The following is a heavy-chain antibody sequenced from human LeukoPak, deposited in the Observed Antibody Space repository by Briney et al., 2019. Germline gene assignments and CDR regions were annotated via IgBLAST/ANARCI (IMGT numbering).Heavy chain of an antibody. Sequence: GGSLRLFCAASGFTFSSYAMSWVRQAPGKGLEWVSAISGSGGSTYYADSVKGRFTISRDNSKNTLYLQMNSLRAEDTAVYYCAKDGGGEDGYNSPDAFDIWGQGTMVTVSS. CDR3: AKDGGGEDGYNSPDAFDI. CDR1: GFTFSSYA. D-gene: IGHD5-24*01. CDR2: ISGSGGST. J-gene: IGHJ3*02. V-gene: IGHV3-23*01.